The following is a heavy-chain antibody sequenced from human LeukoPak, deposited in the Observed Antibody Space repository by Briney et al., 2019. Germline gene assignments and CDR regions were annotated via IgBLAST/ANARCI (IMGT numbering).Heavy chain of an antibody. V-gene: IGHV5-51*01. D-gene: IGHD1-26*01. CDR1: GYSFTSYW. CDR3: ARPLIIVGVSDAFDI. Sequence: GESLKISCKGSGYSFTSYWIGWVRQMPGKGLEWMGIIYPGDSDTRYSPSFQGQVTISADKSISTAYLQWSSLKASDTAMYYCARPLIIVGVSDAFDIWGQGTIVTVSS. CDR2: IYPGDSDT. J-gene: IGHJ3*02.